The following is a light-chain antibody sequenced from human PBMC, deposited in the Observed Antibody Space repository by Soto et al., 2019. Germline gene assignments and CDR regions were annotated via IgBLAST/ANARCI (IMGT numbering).Light chain of an antibody. CDR2: DAS. V-gene: IGKV3-11*01. Sequence: EIVLTQSPATLSLSPGERATLSCRASQSVSTFFVWYQQKRGQAPRLLIYDASKRATGIPARFSGSGSGTDFTLTISSLEPEDFAVYYCQQRLNWPLTLGGGTTVEIK. CDR3: QQRLNWPLT. CDR1: QSVSTF. J-gene: IGKJ4*01.